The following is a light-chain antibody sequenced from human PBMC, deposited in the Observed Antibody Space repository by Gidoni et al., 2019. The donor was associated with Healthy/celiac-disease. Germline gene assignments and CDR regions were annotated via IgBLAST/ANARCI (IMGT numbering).Light chain of an antibody. V-gene: IGKV1-39*01. Sequence: DIQMTQSPSSLSASVGDRVTITCRASQSISSYLYWYQQKPGKAPKLLIYAASSLQRGVPSRFSGSGSGTDFTLTISSLQPEDFATYYCQQSYSTLSWTFGQGTKVEIK. CDR2: AAS. CDR3: QQSYSTLSWT. CDR1: QSISSY. J-gene: IGKJ1*01.